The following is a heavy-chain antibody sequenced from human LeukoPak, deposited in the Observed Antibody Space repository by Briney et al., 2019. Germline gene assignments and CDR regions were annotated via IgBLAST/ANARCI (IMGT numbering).Heavy chain of an antibody. CDR3: ARDITGITMVRGVISYYYYMDV. CDR2: IYSVGST. J-gene: IGHJ6*03. CDR1: GFTFSSYA. D-gene: IGHD3-10*01. Sequence: GGSLRLSCAASGFTFSSYAMSWVRQAPGKGLEWVLVIYSVGSTYYADSVKGRFTISRDNSKNTLYLQMNSLRAEDTAVYYCARDITGITMVRGVISYYYYMDVWGKGTTVTISS. V-gene: IGHV3-66*01.